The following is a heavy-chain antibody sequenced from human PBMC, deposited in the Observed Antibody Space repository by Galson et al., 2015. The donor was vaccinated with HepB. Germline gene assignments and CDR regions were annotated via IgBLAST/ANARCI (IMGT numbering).Heavy chain of an antibody. CDR1: GGSISHYY. CDR2: ISTSGST. Sequence: LSLTCIVSGGSISHYYWSWIRQPAGKGLEWIGHISTSGSTSYNPSLKSRVAMSLDTSKNQFSLKLNSVTAADTAVYYCARDHFDTRGYFYSYDYWGQGTLVTVSS. D-gene: IGHD3-22*01. J-gene: IGHJ4*02. V-gene: IGHV4-4*07. CDR3: ARDHFDTRGYFYSYDY.